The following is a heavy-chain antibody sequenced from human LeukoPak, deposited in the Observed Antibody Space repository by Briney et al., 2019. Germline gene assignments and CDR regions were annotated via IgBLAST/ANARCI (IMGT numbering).Heavy chain of an antibody. CDR1: GYTFTGYY. V-gene: IGHV1-2*02. Sequence: GASVKVSCKASGYTFTGYYMHWVRQAPGQGLEWMGWINPNSGGTNYAQKFQGRVTMTRDTSISTAYMELSRLRSDDTAVYYCARFPYSSGWTRHAFDIWGQGTMVTVSS. J-gene: IGHJ3*02. CDR3: ARFPYSSGWTRHAFDI. D-gene: IGHD6-19*01. CDR2: INPNSGGT.